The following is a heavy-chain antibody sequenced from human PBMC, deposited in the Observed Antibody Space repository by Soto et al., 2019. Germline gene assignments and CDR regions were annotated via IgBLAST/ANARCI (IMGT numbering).Heavy chain of an antibody. J-gene: IGHJ3*02. Sequence: AAPVKVPCKASGGTLSSYAIIWVRQAPGQGLEWMGGVIPNKANTNSAQKLQGRVTMATDTSTNTAYLELRSLRSDDTAVYFCATDGPSNSGNLYAFDIWGQGTMVTVSS. D-gene: IGHD5-12*01. CDR3: ATDGPSNSGNLYAFDI. V-gene: IGHV1-18*01. CDR2: VIPNKANT. CDR1: GGTLSSYA.